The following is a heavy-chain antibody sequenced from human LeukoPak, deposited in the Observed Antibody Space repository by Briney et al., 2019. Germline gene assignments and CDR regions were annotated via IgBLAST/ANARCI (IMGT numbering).Heavy chain of an antibody. D-gene: IGHD2-2*03. CDR1: GFTFSSYE. J-gene: IGHJ3*02. Sequence: AGGSLRLSCAASGFTFSSYEMTWVRQAPGRGLEWVSYISNSNSTIYYADSVKGRFTISRDNAKNSLYLQMNSLGAEDTAVYYCARDRGGFCSSTTCSRAFDIWGQGTMVTVSS. CDR3: ARDRGGFCSSTTCSRAFDI. CDR2: ISNSNSTI. V-gene: IGHV3-48*03.